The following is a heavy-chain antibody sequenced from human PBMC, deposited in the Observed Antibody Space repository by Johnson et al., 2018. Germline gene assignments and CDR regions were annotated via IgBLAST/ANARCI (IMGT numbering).Heavy chain of an antibody. Sequence: QVQLVESGGGVVQXGRSXRLXCAASGFTFSSYGMHWVRQAPGKGLEWVAVISYEGSNKYYADSVKGRFTIPRDNSKNTLYLQMNSLRAEDTAVYYCARDIGETEDMAFDIWGQGTMVTVSS. V-gene: IGHV3-30*03. CDR2: ISYEGSNK. CDR1: GFTFSSYG. J-gene: IGHJ3*02. CDR3: ARDIGETEDMAFDI. D-gene: IGHD3-10*01.